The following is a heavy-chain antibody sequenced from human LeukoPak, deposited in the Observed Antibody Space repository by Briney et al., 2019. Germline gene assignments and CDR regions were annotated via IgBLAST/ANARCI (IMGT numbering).Heavy chain of an antibody. CDR1: GFTLSSYS. D-gene: IGHD2-2*01. V-gene: IGHV3-21*01. Sequence: GGSLRLSCAASGFTLSSYSMNWVRQAPGKGLEWVSSISSSSSYIYYADSVKGRFTISRDNAKNSLYLQMNSLRAEDTAVYYCARDWPEDIVVVSAASFDYWGQGTLVTVSS. J-gene: IGHJ4*02. CDR3: ARDWPEDIVVVSAASFDY. CDR2: ISSSSSYI.